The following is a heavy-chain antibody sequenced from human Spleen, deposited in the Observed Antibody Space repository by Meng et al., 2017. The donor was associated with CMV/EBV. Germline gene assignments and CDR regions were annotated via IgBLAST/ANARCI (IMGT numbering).Heavy chain of an antibody. CDR3: ARRYYDILTGAYYFDY. D-gene: IGHD3-9*01. Sequence: GGSLRLSCAASGFTFSSYWMHWVRQAPGKGLVWVSRINSDGSSTSYADSVKGRFTISRDNAKNTLYLQMNSLRAEDTVVYYCARRYYDILTGAYYFDYWGQGTLVTVSS. J-gene: IGHJ4*02. CDR2: INSDGSST. CDR1: GFTFSSYW. V-gene: IGHV3-74*01.